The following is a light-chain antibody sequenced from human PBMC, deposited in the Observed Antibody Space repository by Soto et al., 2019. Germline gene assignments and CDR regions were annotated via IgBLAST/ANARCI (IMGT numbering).Light chain of an antibody. Sequence: DIHITQSPSALSASVGDRVTITCRASQSISTWLAWYQQKPGKAPKLLIYKASSLESGVPSRFSGSGSGTEFTLTISSLQPDDFATYYCQHYNSYSEAFGQGTKVDI. CDR2: KAS. V-gene: IGKV1-5*03. J-gene: IGKJ1*01. CDR1: QSISTW. CDR3: QHYNSYSEA.